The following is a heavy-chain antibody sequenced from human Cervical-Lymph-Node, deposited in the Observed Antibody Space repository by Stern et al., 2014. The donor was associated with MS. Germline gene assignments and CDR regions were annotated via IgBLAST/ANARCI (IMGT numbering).Heavy chain of an antibody. D-gene: IGHD3-22*01. CDR1: GYSFTSYW. J-gene: IGHJ4*02. Sequence: EVQLVESGAEVKKPGESLKISCKGSGYSFTSYWIGWGRQMPGKGLEWMGLIYPGDSDTRYSPSFQGQVTISADKSISTAYLQWSSLKASDTAMYYCARLNDYYDSSGYGDYWGQGTLVTVSS. CDR2: IYPGDSDT. CDR3: ARLNDYYDSSGYGDY. V-gene: IGHV5-51*01.